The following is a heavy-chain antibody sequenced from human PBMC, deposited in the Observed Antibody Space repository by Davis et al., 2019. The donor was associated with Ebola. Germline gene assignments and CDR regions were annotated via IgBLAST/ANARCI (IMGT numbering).Heavy chain of an antibody. D-gene: IGHD5-12*01. CDR1: GFTFSSYS. J-gene: IGHJ4*02. CDR2: ISSSSSYI. V-gene: IGHV3-21*01. CDR3: ARDSGYESSFDY. Sequence: GESLKISCAASGFTFSSYSMNLVRPAPGKGLEWVSSISSSSSYIYYADSVKGRFTISRDNAKNSLYLQMNSLRAEDTAVYYCARDSGYESSFDYWGQGTLVTVSS.